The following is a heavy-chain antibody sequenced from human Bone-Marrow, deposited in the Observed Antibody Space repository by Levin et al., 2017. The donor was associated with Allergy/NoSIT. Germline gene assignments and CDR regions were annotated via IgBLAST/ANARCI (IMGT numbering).Heavy chain of an antibody. CDR3: ATLVGASAGNY. V-gene: IGHV1-18*01. CDR2: ISPANGHT. CDR1: GHIFATYA. D-gene: IGHD1-26*01. J-gene: IGHJ4*02. Sequence: ASVKVSCKASGHIFATYALSWVRQAPGQGLEWLGWISPANGHTSYGQRVKDRVTMTTDTSTTTAYMELMTLTSDDTAVYYCATLVGASAGNYWGQGTLVIVSS.